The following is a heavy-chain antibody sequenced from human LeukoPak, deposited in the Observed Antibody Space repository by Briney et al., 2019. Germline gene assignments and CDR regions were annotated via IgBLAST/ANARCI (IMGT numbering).Heavy chain of an antibody. J-gene: IGHJ5*02. Sequence: PGRSLRLSCAASGFTFSSYAMHWVRQAPGKGLEWVAVISYDGSDKYYADSVKGRFTISRDNSKNTLYLQMNSLRAEDTAVYYCARVNIVATTHNWFDPWGQGTLVTVSS. V-gene: IGHV3-30*04. D-gene: IGHD5-12*01. CDR3: ARVNIVATTHNWFDP. CDR2: ISYDGSDK. CDR1: GFTFSSYA.